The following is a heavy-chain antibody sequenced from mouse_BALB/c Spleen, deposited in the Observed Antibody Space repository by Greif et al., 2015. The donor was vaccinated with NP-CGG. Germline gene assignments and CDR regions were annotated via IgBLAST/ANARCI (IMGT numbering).Heavy chain of an antibody. CDR1: GFTFSSYT. D-gene: IGHD2-14*01. J-gene: IGHJ4*01. Sequence: EVHLVESGGGLVKPGGSLKLSCAASGFTFSSYTMSWVRQTPEKRLEWVATISSGGGNTYYPDSVKGRFTISRDNAKNNLYLQMSSLRSEDTALYYCARYRYDVAMDYWGQGTSVTVSS. CDR3: ARYRYDVAMDY. CDR2: ISSGGGNT. V-gene: IGHV5-9*03.